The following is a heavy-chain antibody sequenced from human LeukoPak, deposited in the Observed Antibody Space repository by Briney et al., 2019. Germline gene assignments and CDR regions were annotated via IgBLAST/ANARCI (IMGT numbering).Heavy chain of an antibody. CDR3: ARLFGGYYDSSGYPDY. V-gene: IGHV3-21*01. Sequence: GGSLRLSCAASGFTFSSYSMNWVRQARGKGLEWVSSISSSSSYIYYADSVKGRFTISRDDAKNSLYLQMNSLRAEDTAVYYCARLFGGYYDSSGYPDYWGQGTLVTVSS. J-gene: IGHJ4*02. D-gene: IGHD3-22*01. CDR2: ISSSSSYI. CDR1: GFTFSSYS.